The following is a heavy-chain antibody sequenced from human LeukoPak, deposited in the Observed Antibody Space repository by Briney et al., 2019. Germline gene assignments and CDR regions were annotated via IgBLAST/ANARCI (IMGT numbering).Heavy chain of an antibody. D-gene: IGHD3-16*01. CDR2: ISGSGTT. CDR3: AKVLGGIYFDY. CDR1: GFTFSDYS. J-gene: IGHJ4*02. V-gene: IGHV3-23*01. Sequence: GGSLRLSCAASGFTFSDYSMNWVRQAPGKGLEWVSAISGSGTTYYAHSVKGRFAISRDNSKNTLYLQLNSLTAEDTAVYYCAKVLGGIYFDYWGQGTLVAVSS.